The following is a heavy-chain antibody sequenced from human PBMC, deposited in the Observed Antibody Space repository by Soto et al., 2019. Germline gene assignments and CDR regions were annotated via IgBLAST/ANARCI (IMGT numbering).Heavy chain of an antibody. J-gene: IGHJ4*02. CDR2: IWFDGSNK. Sequence: GESLKISCAASGFSFSTYGMHWVRQAPGKGLECVAVIWFDGSNKQYADSVKGRFTISRDNSKNTLYLQMNSLIVEDTAVYYCARDNSDSGGYYYFDYWGQGTLVTVSS. V-gene: IGHV3-33*01. CDR1: GFSFSTYG. CDR3: ARDNSDSGGYYYFDY. D-gene: IGHD3-22*01.